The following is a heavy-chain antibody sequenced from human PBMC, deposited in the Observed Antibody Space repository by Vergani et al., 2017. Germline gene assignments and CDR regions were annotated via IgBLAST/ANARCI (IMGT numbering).Heavy chain of an antibody. V-gene: IGHV3-21*01. Sequence: EVQLVESGRGLVKPGGSLCLSCAVSGFTFSHYCLNWVRQAPGKGLGWVSSISGNNDDVNYANSMEGRFTITRDNAKNSLYLDMSGLRAEDTAVYYCVRDVRVSHTWGQGTLVAVSS. J-gene: IGHJ3*02. CDR1: GFTFSHYC. CDR3: VRDVRVSHT. CDR2: ISGNNDDV.